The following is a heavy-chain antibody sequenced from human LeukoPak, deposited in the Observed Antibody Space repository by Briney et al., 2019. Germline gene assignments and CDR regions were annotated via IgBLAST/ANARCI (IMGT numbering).Heavy chain of an antibody. V-gene: IGHV3-23*01. D-gene: IGHD5-18*01. CDR2: ISGSGGST. J-gene: IGHJ4*02. Sequence: GGCLRLSCAASGFTFSTYAMTWVRQAPGKGLEWVSAISGSGGSTYYADSVKGRFTISRDNSKNTLYLQMNSLRAEDTAVYYCAKALDQRGYSYGATDYWGQGTLVTVSS. CDR3: AKALDQRGYSYGATDY. CDR1: GFTFSTYA.